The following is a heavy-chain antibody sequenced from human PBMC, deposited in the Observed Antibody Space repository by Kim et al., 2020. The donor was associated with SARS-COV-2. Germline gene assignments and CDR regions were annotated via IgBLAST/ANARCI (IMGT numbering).Heavy chain of an antibody. V-gene: IGHV1-3*04. CDR1: GYTFTSYA. J-gene: IGHJ4*02. CDR2: IHTGNGNT. CDR3: ARDHRSCSSTTCYGEAIDY. D-gene: IGHD2-2*01. Sequence: ASVKVSCKASGYTFTSYAMHWVRQAPGQRLEWMGWIHTGNGNTKYSHKFQGRVTITRYTSASTAFMELSSLRSEDTAVYYCARDHRSCSSTTCYGEAIDYWGQGTLVTVSS.